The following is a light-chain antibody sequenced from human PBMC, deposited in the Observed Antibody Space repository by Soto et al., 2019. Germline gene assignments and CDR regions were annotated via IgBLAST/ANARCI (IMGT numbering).Light chain of an antibody. Sequence: DIPMTQSPSSVSASVGDRVTITCRASQGISSWLAWFQQKPGKAPNLLIYSASSLQSGVPSRFSGSGSGTDFTLTISSLQPEDFGTYYCQQVNTFPHTFGGGTKVEIK. CDR2: SAS. V-gene: IGKV1-12*01. CDR3: QQVNTFPHT. J-gene: IGKJ4*01. CDR1: QGISSW.